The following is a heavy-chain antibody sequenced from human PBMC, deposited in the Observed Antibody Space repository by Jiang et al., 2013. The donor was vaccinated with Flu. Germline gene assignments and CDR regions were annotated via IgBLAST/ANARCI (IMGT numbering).Heavy chain of an antibody. J-gene: IGHJ6*02. CDR3: ARGVVAATIYYYYYGMDV. V-gene: IGHV4-39*01. Sequence: CTVSGGSISSSSYVLGLDPPAPRKGLEWIGSIYYSGSTYYNPSLKSRVTISVDTSKNQFSLKLSSVTAADTAVYYCARGVVAATIYYYYYGMDVWGQGTTVTVSS. CDR2: IYYSGST. CDR1: GGSISSSSYV. D-gene: IGHD2-15*01.